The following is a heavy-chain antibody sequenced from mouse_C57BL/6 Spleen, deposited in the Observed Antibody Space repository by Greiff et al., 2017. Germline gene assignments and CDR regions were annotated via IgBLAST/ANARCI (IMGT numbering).Heavy chain of an antibody. D-gene: IGHD2-4*01. CDR2: IHPNSGST. Sequence: QVQLQQPGAELVKPGASVKLSCKASGYTFTSYWMHWVKQRPGQGLEWIGMIHPNSGSTNYNEKFKSKATLTVDKSSSTAYMQLSSLTSEDSAVYYCASLYYDYDENYAMDYWGQGTSVTVSS. CDR3: ASLYYDYDENYAMDY. J-gene: IGHJ4*01. CDR1: GYTFTSYW. V-gene: IGHV1-64*01.